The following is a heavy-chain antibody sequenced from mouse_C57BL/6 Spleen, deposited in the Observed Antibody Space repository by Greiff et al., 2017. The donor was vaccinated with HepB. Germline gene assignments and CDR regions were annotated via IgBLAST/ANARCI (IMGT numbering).Heavy chain of an antibody. D-gene: IGHD1-1*01. Sequence: QVQLKQPGTELVKPGASVKLSCKASGYTFTNYWMHWVKLRPGQGLEWIGNINPSNGGTNYNEKFKSKATLTVDKSSSTAYMQFSSLTSEDSAVYYCARAVDYYGSSYDYWGQGTTLTVSS. CDR2: INPSNGGT. CDR3: ARAVDYYGSSYDY. J-gene: IGHJ2*01. CDR1: GYTFTNYW. V-gene: IGHV1-53*01.